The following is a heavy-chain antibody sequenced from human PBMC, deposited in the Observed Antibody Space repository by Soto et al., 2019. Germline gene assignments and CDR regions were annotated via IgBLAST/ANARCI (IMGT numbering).Heavy chain of an antibody. V-gene: IGHV3-23*01. D-gene: IGHD2-2*01. CDR2: ISGSGGST. J-gene: IGHJ4*02. Sequence: GGSLRLSCAASGFTFSSYAMSWVRQAPGKGLEWVSAISGSGGSTYYADSVKGRFTISRDNSKNTLYLQMNSLRAEDTAVYYCAKDIRVVPAAMYGYWGQGTLVTVSS. CDR1: GFTFSSYA. CDR3: AKDIRVVPAAMYGY.